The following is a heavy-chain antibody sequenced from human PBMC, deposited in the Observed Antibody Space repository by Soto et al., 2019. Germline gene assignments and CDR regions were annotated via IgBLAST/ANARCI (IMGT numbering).Heavy chain of an antibody. V-gene: IGHV3-23*01. CDR2: ISGSGGST. Sequence: HPGGSLRLSCAASGFTAMSWVRQAPGKGLEWVSVISGSGGSTYYADSVKGRFTISRDNSKNTLYLQMNSLRAEDTAVYYCAKLSSGWFGPFDYWGQGTLVTVSS. CDR1: GFTA. J-gene: IGHJ4*02. CDR3: AKLSSGWFGPFDY. D-gene: IGHD6-19*01.